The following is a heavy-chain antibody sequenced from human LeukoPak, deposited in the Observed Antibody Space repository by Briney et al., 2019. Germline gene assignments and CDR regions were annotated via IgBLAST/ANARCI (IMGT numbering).Heavy chain of an antibody. CDR1: GGSISSSSYY. CDR2: IYYSGST. CDR3: ARLGGYSYARHFEY. Sequence: NPSETLSLTCTVSGGSISSSSYYWGWIRQPPGKGLEWIGSIYYSGSTYYNPSLKSRVTISVDTSKNQFSLKLSSVTAADTAVYYCARLGGYSYARHFEYWGQGTLVTVSS. J-gene: IGHJ4*02. V-gene: IGHV4-39*01. D-gene: IGHD5-18*01.